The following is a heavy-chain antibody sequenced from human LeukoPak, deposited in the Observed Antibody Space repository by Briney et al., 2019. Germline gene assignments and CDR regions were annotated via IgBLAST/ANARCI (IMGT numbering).Heavy chain of an antibody. D-gene: IGHD3-9*01. J-gene: IGHJ6*02. CDR3: ARDGVLRYSIPGDYYYGMDV. Sequence: GGSLRLSCAASGFTFSDYYMSWIRQAPGKGLEWVSYISSSGSTIYYADSVKGRFTISRDNAKNSLYLQMSSLRAEDTAVYYCARDGVLRYSIPGDYYYGMDVWGQGTTVTVSS. CDR1: GFTFSDYY. CDR2: ISSSGSTI. V-gene: IGHV3-11*01.